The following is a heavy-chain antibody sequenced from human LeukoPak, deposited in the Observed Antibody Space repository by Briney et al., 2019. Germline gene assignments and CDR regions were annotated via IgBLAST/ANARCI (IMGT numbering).Heavy chain of an antibody. CDR2: IYYSGNT. Sequence: SETLSLTCTVSGVSISSSNSYWGWIRQPPGKGLEWIGSIYYSGNTYYNASLKSQVSISIDTSKNQFSLRLTSVTAADTAVYYCASAMVRGVGAFDYWGQGTLVTVSS. J-gene: IGHJ4*02. D-gene: IGHD3-10*01. CDR3: ASAMVRGVGAFDY. CDR1: GVSISSSNSY. V-gene: IGHV4-39*01.